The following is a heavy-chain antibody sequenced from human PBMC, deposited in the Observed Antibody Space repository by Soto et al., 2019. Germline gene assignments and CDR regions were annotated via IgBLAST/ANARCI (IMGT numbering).Heavy chain of an antibody. D-gene: IGHD1-1*01. CDR1: GYTFTSYN. J-gene: IGHJ4*02. V-gene: IGHV1-18*04. Sequence: QIQLEQSGVEVQKPGASVKVSCEASGYTFTSYNIHWVRQAPGQGLVWMGWINTYNGNTNYAQNFQGRLTMTTDTSTNTAYMELRSLSSDDAAVYYCARADGCWKYFDYWGQGTLVTVSS. CDR3: ARADGCWKYFDY. CDR2: INTYNGNT.